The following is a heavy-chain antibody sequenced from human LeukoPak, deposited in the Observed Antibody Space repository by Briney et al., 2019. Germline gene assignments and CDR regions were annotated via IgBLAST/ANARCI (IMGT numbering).Heavy chain of an antibody. CDR2: ISIYNVTT. V-gene: IGHV1-18*01. D-gene: IGHD2-15*01. J-gene: IGHJ5*02. CDR1: GYTFINYG. Sequence: ASVKVSCKASGYTFINYGISWVRQAPGQGLEWMGWISIYNVTTDHPQKLEGRVTMTTDTSTNTAYLELASLRSDDTAVYYCAGDDGHCSGGSCYSWFDPWGQGTLITVSS. CDR3: AGDDGHCSGGSCYSWFDP.